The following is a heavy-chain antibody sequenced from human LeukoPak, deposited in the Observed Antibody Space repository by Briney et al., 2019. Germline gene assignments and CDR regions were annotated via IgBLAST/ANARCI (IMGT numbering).Heavy chain of an antibody. CDR3: ARGLRQGSAWSWGPKEKSYQYMDV. V-gene: IGHV4-34*01. J-gene: IGHJ6*04. CDR2: INPRGST. D-gene: IGHD6-19*01. Sequence: SETLSLTCGVSGGSFSSHYWTWIRRPPGKGLEWIGEINPRGSTNYNPSLESRVTVSADTSRNQLSLSLPSVTAADSAVYFCARGLRQGSAWSWGPKEKSYQYMDVWGTGTTVIVSS. CDR1: GGSFSSHY.